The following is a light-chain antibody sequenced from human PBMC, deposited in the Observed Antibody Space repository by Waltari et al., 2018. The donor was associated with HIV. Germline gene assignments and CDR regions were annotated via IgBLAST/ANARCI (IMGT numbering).Light chain of an antibody. J-gene: IGLJ3*02. Sequence: QSVLTQPPSASGTPGQRVTISCSGSSSNIGSNTVNCYQQLPRTAPKLLIFSNNQRPSAVPYRFSGSKSGTSASLAISGLQSEDEADYYCAAWDDSLNAWVFGGGTKLTVL. V-gene: IGLV1-44*01. CDR1: SSNIGSNT. CDR2: SNN. CDR3: AAWDDSLNAWV.